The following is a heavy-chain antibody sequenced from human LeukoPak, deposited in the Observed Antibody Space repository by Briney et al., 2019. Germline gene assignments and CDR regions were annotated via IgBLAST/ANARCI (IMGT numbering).Heavy chain of an antibody. V-gene: IGHV4-59*01. CDR3: ARDCSGGRCYNGIVAGMDV. D-gene: IGHD2-15*01. Sequence: SETLSLTCAVSGGSITTYYWSWIRQPPGKGLEWIGYIFYSGDTNYNPSLKSRVTMSVDTSKNQLSLNLSSVTAADTAAYYCARDCSGGRCYNGIVAGMDVWGQGTTVTVSS. CDR2: IFYSGDT. J-gene: IGHJ6*02. CDR1: GGSITTYY.